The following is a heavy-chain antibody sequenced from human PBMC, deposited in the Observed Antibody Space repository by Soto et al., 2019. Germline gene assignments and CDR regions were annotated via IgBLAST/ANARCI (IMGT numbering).Heavy chain of an antibody. CDR3: ARNGLRANEGYGMDV. CDR1: GYSISSGYY. D-gene: IGHD3-10*01. J-gene: IGHJ6*02. CDR2: IYHSGST. Sequence: SETLTLTCAVSGYSISSGYYWGWIRQPPGKGLEWIGSIYHSGSTYYNPSLNSRVTISVDTSKNQFSLKLSSVTAADTAVYYCARNGLRANEGYGMDVWGQGTTVTVSS. V-gene: IGHV4-38-2*01.